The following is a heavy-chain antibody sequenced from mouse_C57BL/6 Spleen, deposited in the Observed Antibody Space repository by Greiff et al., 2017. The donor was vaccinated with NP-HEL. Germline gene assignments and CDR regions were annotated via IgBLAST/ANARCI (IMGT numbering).Heavy chain of an antibody. CDR3: TTGTVYAMDY. V-gene: IGHV14-1*01. J-gene: IGHJ4*01. Sequence: VQLQQSGAELVRPGASVKLSCTASGFNIKDYYMHWVKQRPEQGLEWIGRIDPEDGDTEYAPKFQGKATMTADPSSNTAYLQLSSLTSEDTAVYYCTTGTVYAMDYWGQGTSVTVSS. CDR2: IDPEDGDT. CDR1: GFNIKDYY. D-gene: IGHD4-1*01.